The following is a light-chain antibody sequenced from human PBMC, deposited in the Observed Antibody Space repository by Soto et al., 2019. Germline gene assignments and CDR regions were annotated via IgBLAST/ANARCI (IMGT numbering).Light chain of an antibody. CDR1: QGIEGF. J-gene: IGKJ1*01. CDR2: GTS. CDR3: QKYNKAPWK. V-gene: IGKV1-27*01. Sequence: DIKMTQSPPSLSASVGDRVTITCRASQGIEGFFAWYQQKPRTAPKLLDYGTSTLQVGVPSRFSGSGGGTDFTLIISSVQPEDVATYYCQKYNKAPWKFGQGTKV.